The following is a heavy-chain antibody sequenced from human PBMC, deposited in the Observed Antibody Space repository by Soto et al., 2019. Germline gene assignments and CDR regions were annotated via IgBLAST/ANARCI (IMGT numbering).Heavy chain of an antibody. CDR1: GDSINSDKYY. Sequence: SETLFLTCSVSGDSINSDKYYWGWIRQPPGKGLEWIGSIYYRGNTYYNPSLQTRVTISLDKSKSQFSLKLTSVTAADSAVYFCARLEGLATISYYFDFWGQGALVTVSS. CDR3: ARLEGLATISYYFDF. CDR2: IYYRGNT. D-gene: IGHD3-9*01. V-gene: IGHV4-39*01. J-gene: IGHJ4*02.